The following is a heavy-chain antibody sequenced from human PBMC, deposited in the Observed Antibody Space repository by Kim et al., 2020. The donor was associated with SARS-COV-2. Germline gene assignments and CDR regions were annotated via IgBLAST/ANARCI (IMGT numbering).Heavy chain of an antibody. Sequence: GKGRLTITRDNSKNTLYLQMNGLRAEDTTVYYCAKGGPLQADYYYYGMDVWGQGTTVTVSS. V-gene: IGHV3-23*03. D-gene: IGHD2-2*01. CDR3: AKGGPLQADYYYYGMDV. J-gene: IGHJ6*02.